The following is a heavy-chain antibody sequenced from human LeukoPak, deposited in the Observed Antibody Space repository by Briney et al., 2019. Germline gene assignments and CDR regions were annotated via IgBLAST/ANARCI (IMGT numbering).Heavy chain of an antibody. D-gene: IGHD1-26*01. CDR3: ARYRLVVGATDSFDI. J-gene: IGHJ3*02. CDR1: GFTFSSYT. CDR2: ISSSSSYI. V-gene: IGHV3-21*01. Sequence: GGSLRLSCAASGFTFSSYTMNWVRQAPGKGLEWVSFISSSSSYIYYADSVKGRFTIPRDNAKKSLYLQMNSLRAEDTALYYCARYRLVVGATDSFDIWGQGTMVTVSS.